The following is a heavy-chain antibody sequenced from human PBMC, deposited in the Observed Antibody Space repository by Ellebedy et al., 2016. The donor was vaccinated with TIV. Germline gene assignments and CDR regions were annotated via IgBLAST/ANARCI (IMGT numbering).Heavy chain of an antibody. CDR2: INHSGST. Sequence: SETLSLXXAVYGGSFSGYYWSWIGQPPGKGLEWIGEINHSGSTNYNPSLKSRVTISVDTSKNQFSLKLSSVTAADTAVYYCARAGWGYYYYYMDVWGKGTTVTVSS. D-gene: IGHD2-15*01. V-gene: IGHV4-34*01. J-gene: IGHJ6*03. CDR1: GGSFSGYY. CDR3: ARAGWGYYYYYMDV.